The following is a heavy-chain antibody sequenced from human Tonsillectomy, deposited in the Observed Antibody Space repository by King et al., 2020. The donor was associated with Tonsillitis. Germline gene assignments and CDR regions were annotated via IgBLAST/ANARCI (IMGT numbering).Heavy chain of an antibody. CDR3: TYGDYGDNFDI. J-gene: IGHJ3*02. CDR1: GGSISSGSDY. V-gene: IGHV4-61*02. Sequence: QLQESGPGLVKPSQTLSLTCTVSGGSISSGSDYWSWIRQPAGKGLEWIGRIYTSGTIDYNPSLESRVIISVDTSKNQFSLNLSSVTAADTAVYYCTYGDYGDNFDIWGQGTMVTVSS. D-gene: IGHD4-17*01. CDR2: IYTSGTI.